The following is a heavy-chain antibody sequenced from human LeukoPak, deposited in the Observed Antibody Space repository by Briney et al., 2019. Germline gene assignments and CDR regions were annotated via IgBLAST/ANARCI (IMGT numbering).Heavy chain of an antibody. Sequence: PSQTLSLTCTVPGGSITRGGYYWSWIRQPAGKGLEWIGRIYTTGSTNYNPSLKSRVTVSLDTPKNQFSLNLTSVTAADTAVYYCARDGAWAFDIWGQGTMVTVSS. D-gene: IGHD3-16*01. J-gene: IGHJ3*02. CDR1: GGSITRGGYY. V-gene: IGHV4-61*02. CDR3: ARDGAWAFDI. CDR2: IYTTGST.